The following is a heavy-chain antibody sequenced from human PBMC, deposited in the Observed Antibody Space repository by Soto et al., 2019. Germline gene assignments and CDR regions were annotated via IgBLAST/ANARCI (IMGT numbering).Heavy chain of an antibody. CDR3: ALSIAAAGTNFQEIYYYYGMDV. D-gene: IGHD6-13*01. V-gene: IGHV1-69*01. CDR1: GGTFSSYA. Sequence: QVQLVQSGAEVKKPGSSVKVSCKASGGTFSSYAISWVRQAPGHGLEWMGGIIPIFGTANYALKFQGRVTITEDESTRAAYMELSTLRSEDTAVYYCALSIAAAGTNFQEIYYYYGMDVWGQGPTVTLSS. J-gene: IGHJ6*02. CDR2: IIPIFGTA.